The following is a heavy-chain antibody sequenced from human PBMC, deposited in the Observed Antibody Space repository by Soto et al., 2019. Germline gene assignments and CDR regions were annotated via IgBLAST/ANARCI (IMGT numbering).Heavy chain of an antibody. CDR2: IYHSGTT. V-gene: IGHV4-30-2*01. Sequence: SETLSLTCAVSGDSISRDGFSWNWIRQPPGKGLEWIAYIYHSGTTYYNPSLKSRVSISLDNSKNQISLKLSSVTAADTAVYYCARERYGGGEFDYWGQGALVTVSS. D-gene: IGHD3-16*01. J-gene: IGHJ4*02. CDR1: GDSISRDGFS. CDR3: ARERYGGGEFDY.